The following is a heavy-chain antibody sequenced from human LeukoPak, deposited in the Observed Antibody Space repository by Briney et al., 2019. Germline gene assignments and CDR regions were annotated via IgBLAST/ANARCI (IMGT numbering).Heavy chain of an antibody. CDR3: ARSVYDSSGYYPFDY. V-gene: IGHV1-69*13. J-gene: IGHJ4*02. CDR1: GGTFSSYA. D-gene: IGHD3-22*01. CDR2: IIPIFGTA. Sequence: GASVKVSCKASGGTFSSYAISWVRQAPGQGLEWMGGIIPIFGTANYAQKFQGRVTITADESTSTAYMELSSLRSEDTVVYYCARSVYDSSGYYPFDYWGQGTLVTVSS.